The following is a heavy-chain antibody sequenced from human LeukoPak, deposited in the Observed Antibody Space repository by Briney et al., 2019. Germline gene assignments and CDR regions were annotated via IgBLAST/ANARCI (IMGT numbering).Heavy chain of an antibody. CDR2: ISANSGNT. Sequence: ASVKVSCKPSGYSFTRNGISWVRQAPGQGLEWMAWISANSGNTNYAQNFQDRVTLTTDTSTSTAYMELRSPRSDDTAVYYCARDVNYAFDYWGQGTLVTVSS. J-gene: IGHJ4*02. D-gene: IGHD3-16*01. CDR3: ARDVNYAFDY. CDR1: GYSFTRNG. V-gene: IGHV1-18*01.